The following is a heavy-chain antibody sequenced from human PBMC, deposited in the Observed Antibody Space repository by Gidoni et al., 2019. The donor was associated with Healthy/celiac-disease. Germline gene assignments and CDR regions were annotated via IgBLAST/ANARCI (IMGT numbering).Heavy chain of an antibody. CDR2: IYSGGST. J-gene: IGHJ6*02. CDR3: ARDQYNWNDRGFGMDV. CDR1: GFPVSSNY. V-gene: IGHV3-53*01. Sequence: EVQLVEPGGGLIQPGGSLRLSCAASGFPVSSNYMCWVRQAPGKGLAWVSVIYSGGSTYYADSVKGRFTISRDNSKNTLYLQMNSLRAEDTAVYYCARDQYNWNDRGFGMDVWGQGTTVTVSS. D-gene: IGHD1-20*01.